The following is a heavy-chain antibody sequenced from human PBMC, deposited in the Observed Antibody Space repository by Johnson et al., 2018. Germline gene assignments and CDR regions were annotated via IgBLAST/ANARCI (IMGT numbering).Heavy chain of an antibody. D-gene: IGHD2-2*01. CDR1: GGSINTHS. Sequence: QVQLQESGPGLVKPSETLSLTCTVSGGSINTHSWTWIRQPAGKGLEWIGRFYFGGGSTTSNPSLKSRVTIAVDTSKNQFSLKLNSLTAADTAVYYCAVRSTDSRASDIWGQGTMVTVSS. CDR2: FYFGGGST. V-gene: IGHV4-4*07. J-gene: IGHJ3*02. CDR3: AVRSTDSRASDI.